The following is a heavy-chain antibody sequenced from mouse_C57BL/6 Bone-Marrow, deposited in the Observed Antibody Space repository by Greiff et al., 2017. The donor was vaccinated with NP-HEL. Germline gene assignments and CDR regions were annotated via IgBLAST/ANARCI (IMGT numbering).Heavy chain of an antibody. CDR2: IWSGGST. Sequence: VKLMESGPGLVQPSQSLSITCTVSGFSLTSYGVHWVRQSPGKGLEWLGVIWSGGSTDYNAAFISRLSISKDNSKSQVFFKMNSLQADDTAIYYCARNKGDSSGYAMDYWGQGTSVTVSS. V-gene: IGHV2-2*01. J-gene: IGHJ4*01. D-gene: IGHD3-2*02. CDR3: ARNKGDSSGYAMDY. CDR1: GFSLTSYG.